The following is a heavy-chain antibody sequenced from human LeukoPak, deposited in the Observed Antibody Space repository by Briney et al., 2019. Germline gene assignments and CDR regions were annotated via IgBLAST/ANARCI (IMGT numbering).Heavy chain of an antibody. Sequence: SLRLSCXASGFTFSSYSMNWVRQAPGKGLEWVSYISSSSSTIYYADSVKGRFTISRDNAKNSLYLQMNSLRAEDTAVYYCAREGYSYGPAPFDYWGQGTLVTVSS. J-gene: IGHJ4*02. D-gene: IGHD5-18*01. CDR2: ISSSSSTI. V-gene: IGHV3-48*01. CDR1: GFTFSSYS. CDR3: AREGYSYGPAPFDY.